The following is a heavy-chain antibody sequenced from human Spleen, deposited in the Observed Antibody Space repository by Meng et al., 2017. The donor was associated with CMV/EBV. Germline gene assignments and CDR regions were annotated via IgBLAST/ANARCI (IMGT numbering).Heavy chain of an antibody. D-gene: IGHD2-21*01. CDR2: ISYDGSNK. CDR1: GFTFSSYG. V-gene: IGHV3-30*19. CDR3: AREGGLCGGDCFPGTITHVHFDY. Sequence: GESLKISCAASGFTFSSYGMHWVRQAPGKGLEWVAVISYDGSNKYYADSVKGRFTISRDNSKNTLYLQMNSLRAEDTAVYYCAREGGLCGGDCFPGTITHVHFDYWGQGTLVTVSS. J-gene: IGHJ4*02.